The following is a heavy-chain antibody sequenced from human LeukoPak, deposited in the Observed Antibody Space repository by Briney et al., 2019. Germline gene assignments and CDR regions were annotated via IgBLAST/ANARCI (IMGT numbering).Heavy chain of an antibody. CDR1: GDSINNGSYY. J-gene: IGHJ6*03. D-gene: IGHD6-19*01. V-gene: IGHV4-61*02. CDR3: ARDGAVAGIGGYYYNHYMDV. Sequence: SDTLSLTCTVSGDSINNGSYYWTCNPQPAGQGLVWIGCINPIGPSDYNPSLKSRVTISVDTSKNQFSLKLTSVTAADTAVYYCARDGAVAGIGGYYYNHYMDVWGKGTTVTVSS. CDR2: INPIGPS.